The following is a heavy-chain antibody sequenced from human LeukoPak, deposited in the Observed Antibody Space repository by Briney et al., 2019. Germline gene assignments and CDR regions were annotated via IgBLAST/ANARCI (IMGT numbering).Heavy chain of an antibody. V-gene: IGHV1-69*04. CDR3: ARDAASNYYDSASDAFDI. CDR2: IIPILGIA. D-gene: IGHD3-10*01. Sequence: SVKVSFKASGGTFSSYGISWVRQAPGQGLEWMGRIIPILGIANYAQNFQGRVTITADKSTSTAYMELSSLRSEDMAVHYCARDAASNYYDSASDAFDIWGQGTMVTVSS. CDR1: GGTFSSYG. J-gene: IGHJ3*02.